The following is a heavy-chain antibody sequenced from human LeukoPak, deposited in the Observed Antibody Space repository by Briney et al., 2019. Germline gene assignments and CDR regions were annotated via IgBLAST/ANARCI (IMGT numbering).Heavy chain of an antibody. CDR1: GGSFSGYY. CDR3: ARAGYYGSGSPLQIYYYGMDV. Sequence: SETLSLTCAVYGGSFSGYYWSWVRQPPGKGLEWIGEINDSGSTNYNPSLKRRVTISVDTSKNQFSLKLSSVTAADTAVYYCARAGYYGSGSPLQIYYYGMDVWGQGTTVTVSS. D-gene: IGHD3-10*01. V-gene: IGHV4-34*01. J-gene: IGHJ6*02. CDR2: INDSGST.